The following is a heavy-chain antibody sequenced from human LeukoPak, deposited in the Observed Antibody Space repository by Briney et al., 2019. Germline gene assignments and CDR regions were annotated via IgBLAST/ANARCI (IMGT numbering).Heavy chain of an antibody. V-gene: IGHV4-34*01. J-gene: IGHJ4*02. Sequence: SETLSLTCAVYGGSFSGYYWSWIRQPPGKGLEWIGEINHSGSTNYNPSLKSRVTISVDTSKNQFSLKLSSVTAADTAVYYCARRSYYDFWSGYSLIAAFDYWGQGTLVTVSS. CDR2: INHSGST. CDR3: ARRSYYDFWSGYSLIAAFDY. CDR1: GGSFSGYY. D-gene: IGHD3-3*01.